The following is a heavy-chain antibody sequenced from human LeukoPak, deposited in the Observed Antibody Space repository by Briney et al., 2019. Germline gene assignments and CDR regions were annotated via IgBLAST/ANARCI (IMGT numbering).Heavy chain of an antibody. CDR2: IRSKANSYAT. CDR1: GFTFSGSA. D-gene: IGHD3-10*01. J-gene: IGHJ6*02. Sequence: GGSLRLSCAASGFTFSGSAMHWVRQASGKGLEWVGRIRSKANSYATAYAASVKGRFTISRDDSKNTAYLQMNSLKTEDTAVYYCTRQLWLGELFALYYGMDVWGQGTTVTVSS. V-gene: IGHV3-73*01. CDR3: TRQLWLGELFALYYGMDV.